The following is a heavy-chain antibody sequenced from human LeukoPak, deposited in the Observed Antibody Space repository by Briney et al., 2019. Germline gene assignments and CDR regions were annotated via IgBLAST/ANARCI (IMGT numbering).Heavy chain of an antibody. Sequence: PSETLSLTCTVSGGSISSSSYYWGWIRQPPGKGLEWIGSIYYSGSTYYNPSLKSRVTMSVDTSKNQFSLKLSSVTAADTAVYYCARGWYSSSWYRYYYMDVWGKGTTVTVSS. D-gene: IGHD6-13*01. CDR2: IYYSGST. V-gene: IGHV4-39*07. J-gene: IGHJ6*03. CDR1: GGSISSSSYY. CDR3: ARGWYSSSWYRYYYMDV.